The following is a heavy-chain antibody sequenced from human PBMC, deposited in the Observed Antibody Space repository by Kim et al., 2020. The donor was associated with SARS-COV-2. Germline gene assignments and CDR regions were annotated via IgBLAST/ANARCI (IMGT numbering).Heavy chain of an antibody. J-gene: IGHJ6*02. CDR1: GYTFTSYY. V-gene: IGHV1-46*01. CDR2: INPSGGST. D-gene: IGHD5-12*01. Sequence: ASVKVSCKASGYTFTSYYMHWVRQAPGQGLEWMGIINPSGGSTSYAQKFQGRVTMTRDTSTSTVYMELSSLRSEDTAVYYCARDRAEWLRSDYYYGMDVWGQGTTVTVSS. CDR3: ARDRAEWLRSDYYYGMDV.